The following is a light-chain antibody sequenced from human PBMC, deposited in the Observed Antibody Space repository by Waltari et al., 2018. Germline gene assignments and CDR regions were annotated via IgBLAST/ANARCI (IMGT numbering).Light chain of an antibody. CDR1: SSNIGNNY. CDR2: YNN. V-gene: IGLV1-51*01. Sequence: QSVLTQPPSVSAAPGQKVTISCSGSSSNIGNNYVSWYPQLPGTAPKLLIYYNNKRPSGIPARLPGSKSGTSATLGITGLQTGDEADYYCGTWDSSLSAGWVFGGGTKLTVL. CDR3: GTWDSSLSAGWV. J-gene: IGLJ3*02.